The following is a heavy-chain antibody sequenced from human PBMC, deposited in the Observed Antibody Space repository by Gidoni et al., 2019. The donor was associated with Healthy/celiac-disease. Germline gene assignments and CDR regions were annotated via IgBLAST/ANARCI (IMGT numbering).Heavy chain of an antibody. Sequence: SSYGMHWVRQAPGKGLEWVAVIWYDGSNKYYADSVKGRFTISRDNSKNTLYLQMNSLRAEETAVYYCAREGIAVAGYYFDDWGQGTLVTVSS. J-gene: IGHJ4*02. CDR3: AREGIAVAGYYFDD. D-gene: IGHD6-19*01. V-gene: IGHV3-33*01. CDR1: SSYG. CDR2: IWYDGSNK.